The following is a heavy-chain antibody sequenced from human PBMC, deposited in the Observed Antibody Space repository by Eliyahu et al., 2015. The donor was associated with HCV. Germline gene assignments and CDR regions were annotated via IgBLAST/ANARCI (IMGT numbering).Heavy chain of an antibody. CDR2: IYYSGST. V-gene: IGHV4-31*01. CDR1: GGSISSGGYY. CDR3: ARGVRDIVVVPAASTPRTDWYFDL. D-gene: IGHD2-2*01. J-gene: IGHJ2*01. Sequence: QVQLQESGPGLVKPSQTLSLTCTVSGGSISSGGYYWSWIRQHPGKGLEWIGYIYYSGSTYYNPSLKSLVTISVDTSKNQFSLKLSSVTAADTAVYYCARGVRDIVVVPAASTPRTDWYFDLWGRGTLVTVSS.